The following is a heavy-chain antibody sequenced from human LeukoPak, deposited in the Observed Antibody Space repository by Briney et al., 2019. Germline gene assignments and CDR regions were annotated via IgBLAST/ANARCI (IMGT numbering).Heavy chain of an antibody. CDR2: IRHDGTNK. CDR3: GRDVSDTVVVITHNFDF. Sequence: GGSLRLSCAASGFTFNSHGMHWVRRAPGKGLEWVAFIRHDGTNKYYADSVKGRFTISRDNSKNTLFLQMSSLRVEDTAVYYCGRDVSDTVVVITHNFDFWGQGTLVTVSS. J-gene: IGHJ4*02. V-gene: IGHV3-30*02. CDR1: GFTFNSHG. D-gene: IGHD3-22*01.